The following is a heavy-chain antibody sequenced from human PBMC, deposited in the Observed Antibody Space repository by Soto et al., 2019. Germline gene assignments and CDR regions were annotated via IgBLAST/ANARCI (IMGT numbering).Heavy chain of an antibody. CDR3: ARDASEYSGSVKGLGWFDP. V-gene: IGHV4-31*03. J-gene: IGHJ5*02. Sequence: SETLSLTCTVSGGSISSGGYYWSWIRQHPGKGLEWIGYIYYSGSTYYNPSLKSRVTISVDTSKNQFSLKLSSVTAADTAVYYCARDASEYSGSVKGLGWFDPWGQGTLVTVSS. CDR1: GGSISSGGYY. D-gene: IGHD6-6*01. CDR2: IYYSGST.